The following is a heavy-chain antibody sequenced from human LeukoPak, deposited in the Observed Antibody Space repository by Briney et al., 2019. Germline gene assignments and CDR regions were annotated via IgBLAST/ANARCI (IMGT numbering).Heavy chain of an antibody. J-gene: IGHJ6*02. CDR3: ARTRPRRQWPPPHQYYYYYGMDV. V-gene: IGHV3-23*01. D-gene: IGHD6-19*01. CDR2: ISGDGVSP. CDR1: GFTFNNYA. Sequence: GSLRLSCAASGFTFNNYALAWVRQTPEKGLECVSAISGDGVSPYYVDSVRGRFTISRDNSKNTLYLQMHSLRVEDTAVYYCARTRPRRQWPPPHQYYYYYGMDVWGQGTTVTVSS.